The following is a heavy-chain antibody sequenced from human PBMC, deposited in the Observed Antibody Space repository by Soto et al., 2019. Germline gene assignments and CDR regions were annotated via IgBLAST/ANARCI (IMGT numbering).Heavy chain of an antibody. J-gene: IGHJ4*02. Sequence: GGSLRLSCAASGFTFSSYAMSWVRQAPGKGLEWVSAISGSGGSTYYADSVKGRFTISRDNSKNTLYLQMNSLRAEDTAVYYCAKDSGIAVAGRPFDYWGQGTLVTVSS. CDR1: GFTFSSYA. D-gene: IGHD6-19*01. CDR3: AKDSGIAVAGRPFDY. V-gene: IGHV3-23*01. CDR2: ISGSGGST.